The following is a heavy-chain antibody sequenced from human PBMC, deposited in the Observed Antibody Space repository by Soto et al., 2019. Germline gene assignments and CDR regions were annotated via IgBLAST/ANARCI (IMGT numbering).Heavy chain of an antibody. CDR1: GGSISSYY. CDR2: IYTSGST. V-gene: IGHV4-4*07. J-gene: IGHJ6*02. Sequence: PSETLSLTCTVSGGSISSYYWSWIRQPAGKGLEWIGRIYTSGSTNYNPSLKSRVTMSVDTSKNQFSLKLSSVTAADTAVYYCARDIITMVRGVIIYYYGMDVWGQGTTVTVS. D-gene: IGHD3-10*01. CDR3: ARDIITMVRGVIIYYYGMDV.